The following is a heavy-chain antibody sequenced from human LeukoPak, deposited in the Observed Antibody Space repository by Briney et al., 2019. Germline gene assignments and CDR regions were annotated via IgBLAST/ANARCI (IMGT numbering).Heavy chain of an antibody. CDR2: IFYSGST. CDR3: ARVPPPYYYMDV. V-gene: IGHV4-30-4*08. J-gene: IGHJ6*03. Sequence: KTSETLSLTCTISGGSISSGNYYWSWLRQPPGKGLEWIGYIFYSGSTYYNPSLKSRVTISVDTSKNQFSLKLSSVTAADTAVYYCARVPPPYYYMDVWGKGTTVTVSS. D-gene: IGHD1-14*01. CDR1: GGSISSGNYY.